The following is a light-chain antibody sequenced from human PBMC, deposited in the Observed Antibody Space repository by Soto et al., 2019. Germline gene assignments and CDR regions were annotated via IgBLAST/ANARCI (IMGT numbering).Light chain of an antibody. Sequence: EIVLTQSPATLSLSPGERVTLSCRASQSVGSYLAWYQQKPGQAPRLLIYGASNRATGIPARFSGSGPGTDSSLTISSLESEDFAVYYCQHRGKWPRTFGQGTKLEIK. CDR2: GAS. J-gene: IGKJ2*01. CDR3: QHRGKWPRT. CDR1: QSVGSY. V-gene: IGKV3-11*01.